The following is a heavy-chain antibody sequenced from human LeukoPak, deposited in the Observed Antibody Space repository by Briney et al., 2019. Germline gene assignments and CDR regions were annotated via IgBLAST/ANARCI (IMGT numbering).Heavy chain of an antibody. CDR3: AREPNQWLVRLPVY. Sequence: SVKVSCKASGYTFTSYYMHRVRQAPGQGLEWMGGIIPIFGTANYAQKFQGRVTITADESTSTAYMELSRLRSDDTAVYYCAREPNQWLVRLPVYWGQGTLVTVSS. D-gene: IGHD6-19*01. J-gene: IGHJ4*02. CDR2: IIPIFGTA. CDR1: GYTFTSYY. V-gene: IGHV1-69*13.